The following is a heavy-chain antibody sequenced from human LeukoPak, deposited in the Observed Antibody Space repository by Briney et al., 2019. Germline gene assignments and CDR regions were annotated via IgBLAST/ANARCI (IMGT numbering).Heavy chain of an antibody. J-gene: IGHJ4*02. CDR1: GFTVSSNY. V-gene: IGHV3-53*01. Sequence: GGSLRLSCAASGFTVSSNYMSWVRQAPGKGLGWVSVIYSGGSTYYADSVKGRFTISRDNSKNTLYLQMNSLRAEDTAVYYCARDSRRRWLLDYWGQGTLVTVSS. CDR3: ARDSRRRWLLDY. D-gene: IGHD5-24*01. CDR2: IYSGGST.